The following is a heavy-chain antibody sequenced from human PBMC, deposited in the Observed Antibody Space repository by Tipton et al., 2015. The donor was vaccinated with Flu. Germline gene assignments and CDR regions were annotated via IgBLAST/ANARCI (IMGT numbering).Heavy chain of an antibody. V-gene: IGHV4-4*07. CDR1: GGSISSYY. CDR2: IYTSGST. J-gene: IGHJ4*02. CDR3: ARDYRRTTYDFWSGSTEYYFDY. D-gene: IGHD3-3*01. Sequence: TLSLTCTVSGGSISSYYWSWIRQPAGKGLEWIGRIYTSGSTNYNPSLKSRVTMSVDTSKNQFSLKLSSVTAADTAVYYCARDYRRTTYDFWSGSTEYYFDYWGQGTLVTVSP.